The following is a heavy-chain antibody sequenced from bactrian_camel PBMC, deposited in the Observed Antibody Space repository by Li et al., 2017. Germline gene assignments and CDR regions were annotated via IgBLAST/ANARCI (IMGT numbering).Heavy chain of an antibody. D-gene: IGHD6*01. J-gene: IGHJ7*01. Sequence: VQLVESGGGSVQAGGSLRLACKLSGYRYMPYSMAWFRQPPGKEREEVAVLDEDGRPTYADSVKGRFTISRDNPKNILYLEMNSLKPDDSAMYYCAAEEGRRECGSWYPYYYDTSDYWGKGTQVTVS. CDR2: LDEDGRP. V-gene: IGHV3S53*01. CDR1: GYRYMPYS.